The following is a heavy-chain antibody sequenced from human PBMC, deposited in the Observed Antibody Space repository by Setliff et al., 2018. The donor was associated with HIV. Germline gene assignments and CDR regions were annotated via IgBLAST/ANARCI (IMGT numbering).Heavy chain of an antibody. J-gene: IGHJ4*02. CDR1: GASISSHNYY. CDR2: IRSSGDT. CDR3: TIPASSLAPN. V-gene: IGHV4-39*01. Sequence: PSETLSLTCTVSGASISSHNYYWGWIRQSPGKGLEWIASIRSSGDTYYNPSLQSRVIISVDTSNNQISLKLTSVTAAETAVYYCTIPASSLAPNWGRGTQVTVSS.